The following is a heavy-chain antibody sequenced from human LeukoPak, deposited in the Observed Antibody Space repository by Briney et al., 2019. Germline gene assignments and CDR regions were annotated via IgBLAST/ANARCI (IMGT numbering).Heavy chain of an antibody. CDR1: GFTVSNNR. Sequence: GGSLRLACAASGFTVSNNRLSWVRQAPGMGLEWVSTIYSDGNTYYADSVKGRFTVSRDNSKNTLFLQMNSLRAEDTAVYYCAKDGGLWVSAHWGDSWGRGTLVTVSS. CDR3: AKDGGLWVSAHWGDS. J-gene: IGHJ4*02. CDR2: IYSDGNT. D-gene: IGHD7-27*01. V-gene: IGHV3-53*01.